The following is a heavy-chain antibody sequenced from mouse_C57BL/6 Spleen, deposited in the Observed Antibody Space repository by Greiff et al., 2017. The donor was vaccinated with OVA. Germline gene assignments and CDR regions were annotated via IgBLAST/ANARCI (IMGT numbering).Heavy chain of an antibody. CDR2: INPNNGGT. CDR3: ARWAGDYGLDY. J-gene: IGHJ2*01. V-gene: IGHV1-26*01. CDR1: GYTFTDYY. D-gene: IGHD2-4*01. Sequence: EVQLQQSGPELVKPGASVKISCKASGYTFTDYYMNWVQQSHGKSLEWIGDINPNNGGTSYNQKFKGKATLTVDKSSSTAYMELRSLTSEDSAVDYCARWAGDYGLDYWGQGTTRTVSS.